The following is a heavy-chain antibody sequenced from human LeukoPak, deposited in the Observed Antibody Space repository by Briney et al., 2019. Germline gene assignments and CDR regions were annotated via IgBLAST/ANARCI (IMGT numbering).Heavy chain of an antibody. D-gene: IGHD3-22*01. J-gene: IGHJ4*02. CDR2: YHTSGST. CDR3: ARDTYYYDSSGYSNFDY. Sequence: PSETLSLTCTFSGCSISSYYWSWIRQPAGKGLEWIGRYHTSGSTNYNPSLKSRVTMSADTPKNQFSLQLRSVNAADTAVYYCARDTYYYDSSGYSNFDYWGQGTLVTVSS. V-gene: IGHV4-4*07. CDR1: GCSISSYY.